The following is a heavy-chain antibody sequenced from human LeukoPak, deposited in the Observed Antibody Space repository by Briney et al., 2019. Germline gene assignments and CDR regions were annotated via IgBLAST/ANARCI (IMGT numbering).Heavy chain of an antibody. CDR3: ARGLRFLEGGYTDY. V-gene: IGHV4-34*01. Sequence: SETLSLTCAVYGGSFSGYYWSWIRQPPGKGLEWIGEIYHSGSTNYSPSLRSRVSIFVDASKNHFSLRLDSVTAADTAVYYCARGLRFLEGGYTDYWGQGTLVTVSS. D-gene: IGHD3-3*01. CDR1: GGSFSGYY. J-gene: IGHJ4*02. CDR2: IYHSGST.